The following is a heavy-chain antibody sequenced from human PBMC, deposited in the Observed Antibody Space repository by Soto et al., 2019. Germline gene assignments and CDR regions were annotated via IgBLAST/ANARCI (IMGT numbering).Heavy chain of an antibody. CDR2: IKSKTDGGTT. CDR1: GFTSSNAW. Sequence: PGGSLRLSCAASGFTSSNAWMNWVRQAPGKGLEWVGRIKSKTDGGTTDYAAPVKGRFTISRDDSKNTLYLQMNSLKTEDTAVYYCTTDDLTDSSGYPPYYYYGMDVWGQGTTVTVSS. V-gene: IGHV3-15*07. D-gene: IGHD3-22*01. J-gene: IGHJ6*02. CDR3: TTDDLTDSSGYPPYYYYGMDV.